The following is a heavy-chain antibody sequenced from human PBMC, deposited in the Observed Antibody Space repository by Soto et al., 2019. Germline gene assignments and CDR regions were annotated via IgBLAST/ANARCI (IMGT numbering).Heavy chain of an antibody. Sequence: PGGALRLSCAASGFTFSDYYMRSIRQAPGKGLEWVSYISSSSSYTNYADSVKGRFTISRDNAKNSLYLQMNSLRAEDTAVYYCARRTAMALGLWGQGTLVTVSS. V-gene: IGHV3-11*03. J-gene: IGHJ4*02. CDR1: GFTFSDYY. CDR2: ISSSSSYT. D-gene: IGHD5-18*01. CDR3: ARRTAMALGL.